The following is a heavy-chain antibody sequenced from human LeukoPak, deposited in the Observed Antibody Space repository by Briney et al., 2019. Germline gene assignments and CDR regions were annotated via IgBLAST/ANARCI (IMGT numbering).Heavy chain of an antibody. CDR3: AGVAGTHTPRGLWSGHYMPNWFDP. J-gene: IGHJ5*02. D-gene: IGHD3-3*01. CDR2: IYNSGST. CDR1: GGPISRHF. V-gene: IGHV4-59*11. Sequence: SETLSLTCIVAGGPISRHFWSWIRQPPGKGLEWIGYIYNSGSTNYNPSLKSRVTISVNTSKNQFSLRVNSVTAADTAVYYCAGVAGTHTPRGLWSGHYMPNWFDPWGQGTLVTVSS.